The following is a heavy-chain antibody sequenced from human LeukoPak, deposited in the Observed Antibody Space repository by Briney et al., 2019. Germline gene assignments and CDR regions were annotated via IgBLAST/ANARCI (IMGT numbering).Heavy chain of an antibody. V-gene: IGHV4-34*01. CDR3: ARITMVRGVIISRYFDY. J-gene: IGHJ4*02. Sequence: PSETLSLTCAVYGRSFSGYYWSWIRQPPGKGLEWIGEINHSGSTNYNPSLKSRVTISVDTSKNQFSLKLSSVTAADTAVYYCARITMVRGVIISRYFDYWGQGTLVTVSS. CDR2: INHSGST. CDR1: GRSFSGYY. D-gene: IGHD3-10*01.